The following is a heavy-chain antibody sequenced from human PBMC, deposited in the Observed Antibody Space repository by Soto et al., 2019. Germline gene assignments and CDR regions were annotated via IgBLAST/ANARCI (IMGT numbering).Heavy chain of an antibody. V-gene: IGHV1-69*12. CDR1: GGTFSSYA. D-gene: IGHD6-13*01. CDR2: IIPIFGTA. CDR3: AASRAAAAGSRDTMDV. J-gene: IGHJ6*02. Sequence: QVQLVQSGAEVKKPGSSVKVSCKASGGTFSSYAISWVRQAPGQGLEWMGGIIPIFGTANYAQKFQGRVTITADESTSTAYMELSRLRSEDTAVYYCAASRAAAAGSRDTMDVWGQGTTVTVSS.